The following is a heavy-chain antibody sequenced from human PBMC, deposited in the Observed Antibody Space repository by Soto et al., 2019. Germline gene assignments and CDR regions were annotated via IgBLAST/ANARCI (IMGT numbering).Heavy chain of an antibody. V-gene: IGHV3-30*18. CDR1: GFTFSSHG. J-gene: IGHJ4*02. CDR3: AKDSSVAALG. CDR2: ISYDGSIK. Sequence: QVQLVESGGGVVQPGGSLRLSCAASGFTFSSHGMHWVRQAPGKGLGWVAVISYDGSIKNYADSVKGRFTISRDNSKNTLYLQVNSLSTEDTAVYYCAKDSSVAALGWGQGTLVTVSS. D-gene: IGHD6-6*01.